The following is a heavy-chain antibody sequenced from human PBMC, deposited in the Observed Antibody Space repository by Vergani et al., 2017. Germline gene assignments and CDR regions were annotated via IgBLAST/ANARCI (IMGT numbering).Heavy chain of an antibody. CDR3: ARARCIETCYMYNWLDS. D-gene: IGHD3-9*01. J-gene: IGHJ5*01. CDR2: ISSSSSYI. Sequence: EVQLVESGGGLVKRGGSLRLSCAASGFTFSSYSMNWVRQAPGKGLAWVSSISSSSSYIHYSDSLKGRFTISRDNAKSSLYLQMNSLRVEDTGVYYCARARCIETCYMYNWLDSWGQGTLVTVSS. V-gene: IGHV3-21*01. CDR1: GFTFSSYS.